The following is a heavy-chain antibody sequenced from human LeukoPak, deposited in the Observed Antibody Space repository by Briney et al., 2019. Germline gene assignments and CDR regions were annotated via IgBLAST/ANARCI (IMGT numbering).Heavy chain of an antibody. CDR1: AFTFNSYV. J-gene: IGHJ4*02. Sequence: QTGGSLILSCAASAFTFNSYVMSWVRQTPGQGLEWVSTISGSGGSTNYADSVKGRFTISRDNSKNTLYLQMNSLRAEDTAVYYCAGSISGNDYYFFSYWGQGTLVTVSS. CDR3: AGSISGNDYYFFSY. CDR2: ISGSGGST. D-gene: IGHD3-22*01. V-gene: IGHV3-23*01.